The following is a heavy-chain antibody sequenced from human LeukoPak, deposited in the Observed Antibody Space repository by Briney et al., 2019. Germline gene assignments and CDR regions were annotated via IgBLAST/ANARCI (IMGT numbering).Heavy chain of an antibody. CDR3: ANNLRYFDWLLYNPPYYYYYMDV. J-gene: IGHJ6*03. D-gene: IGHD3-9*01. CDR1: GFTFSSYA. V-gene: IGHV3-23*01. CDR2: ISGSGGST. Sequence: GGSLRLFCAASGFTFSSYAMSWVRQAPGKGLEWVSAISGSGGSTYYADSVKGRFTISRDNSKNTLYLQMNSLRAEDTAVYYCANNLRYFDWLLYNPPYYYYYMDVWGKGTTVTVSS.